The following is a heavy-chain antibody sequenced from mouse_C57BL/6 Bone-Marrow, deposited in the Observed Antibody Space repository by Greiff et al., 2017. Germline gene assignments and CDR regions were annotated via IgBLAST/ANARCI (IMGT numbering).Heavy chain of an antibody. V-gene: IGHV1-42*01. CDR1: GYSFTGYY. Sequence: EVQLVESGPELVKPGASVKISCKASGYSFTGYYMNWVKQSPEKSLEWIGEINPSTGGTTYNQKFKAKATLTVDKSSSTAYMQLKSLTSEDSAVYYCAREGGSSFDYWGQGTTLTVSS. CDR2: INPSTGGT. J-gene: IGHJ2*01. CDR3: AREGGSSFDY.